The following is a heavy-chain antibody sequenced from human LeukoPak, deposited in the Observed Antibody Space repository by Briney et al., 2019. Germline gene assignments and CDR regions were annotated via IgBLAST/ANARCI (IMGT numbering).Heavy chain of an antibody. CDR1: GVTFSSYV. CDR3: AKGLDVLRFLEWLSSPGGDY. J-gene: IGHJ4*02. D-gene: IGHD3-3*01. V-gene: IGHV3-23*01. Sequence: GGSLRLSCEASGVTFSSYVMSWVRQAPGKGPEWVSGISGSGGGTYYADSVKGRFAISRDNSKNTLYLQMNSLRAEDTAVCYCAKGLDVLRFLEWLSSPGGDYWGQGTLVTVSS. CDR2: ISGSGGGT.